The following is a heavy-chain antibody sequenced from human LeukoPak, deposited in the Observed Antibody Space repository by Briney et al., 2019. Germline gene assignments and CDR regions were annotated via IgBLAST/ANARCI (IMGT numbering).Heavy chain of an antibody. Sequence: ASVKVSCKASGYTFTTYGVSWVQQAPGQELEWMGWISAYNGNANYAQKLQGRVTMTTDTSTSTAYVELRSLRSDDTAVYYCARDQTAVAGKAVDYWGQGTLVTVSS. CDR2: ISAYNGNA. V-gene: IGHV1-18*01. CDR3: ARDQTAVAGKAVDY. D-gene: IGHD6-19*01. CDR1: GYTFTTYG. J-gene: IGHJ4*02.